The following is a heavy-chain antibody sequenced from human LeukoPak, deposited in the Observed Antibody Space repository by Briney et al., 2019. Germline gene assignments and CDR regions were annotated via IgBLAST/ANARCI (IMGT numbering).Heavy chain of an antibody. CDR2: INAGNGNT. Sequence: ASVKVSCKASGYTFTSFAMHWVRQAPGQRLEWVGWINAGNGNTQYSQEFQGRVSITRDTSATTAYMELSSLRSEDIGVYYCARARWGRHFFDYWGQGTLVTVSS. CDR3: ARARWGRHFFDY. CDR1: GYTFTSFA. V-gene: IGHV1-3*03. D-gene: IGHD3-16*01. J-gene: IGHJ4*02.